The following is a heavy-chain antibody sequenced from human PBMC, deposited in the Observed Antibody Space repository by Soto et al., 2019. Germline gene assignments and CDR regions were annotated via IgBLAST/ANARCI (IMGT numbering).Heavy chain of an antibody. CDR1: GGSISSSSYY. Sequence: SETLSLTYTVSGGSISSSSYYWGWIRQPPGKGLEWIGSIYYSGSTYYNPSLKSRVTISVDTSKNQFSLKLSSMTAADTAVYYCAKGGSGSYSNAFDIWGQGTMVT. V-gene: IGHV4-39*01. J-gene: IGHJ3*02. D-gene: IGHD3-10*01. CDR3: AKGGSGSYSNAFDI. CDR2: IYYSGST.